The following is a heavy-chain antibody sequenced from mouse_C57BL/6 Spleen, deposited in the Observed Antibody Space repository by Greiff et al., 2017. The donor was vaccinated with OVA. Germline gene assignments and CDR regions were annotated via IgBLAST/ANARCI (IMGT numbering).Heavy chain of an antibody. J-gene: IGHJ1*03. CDR1: GYSITSGYY. CDR2: ISYDGSN. Sequence: EVKLMESGPGLVKPSQSLSLTCSVTGYSITSGYYWNWIRQFPGNKLEWMGYISYDGSNNYNPSLKNRISITRDPSKNQFFLKLNSVTTEDTATYYCARPPYYGSSYGYFDVWGTGTTVTVSS. D-gene: IGHD1-1*01. V-gene: IGHV3-6*01. CDR3: ARPPYYGSSYGYFDV.